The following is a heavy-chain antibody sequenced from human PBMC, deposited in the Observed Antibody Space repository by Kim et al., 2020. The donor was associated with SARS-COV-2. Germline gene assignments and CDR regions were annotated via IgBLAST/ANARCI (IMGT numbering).Heavy chain of an antibody. CDR2: TYYRSKWYN. D-gene: IGHD3-16*01. J-gene: IGHJ6*02. CDR1: RDSVSSNSAA. V-gene: IGHV6-1*01. CDR3: ARGVAEGGDYYYGMDV. Sequence: SQTLSLTCSISRDSVSSNSAAWNWIRQSPSRGLEWLGRTYYRSKWYNDYAVSVKSRITINPDTSKNQFSLQLNSVTPEDTAVYYCARGVAEGGDYYYGMDVWGQGTTVTVSS.